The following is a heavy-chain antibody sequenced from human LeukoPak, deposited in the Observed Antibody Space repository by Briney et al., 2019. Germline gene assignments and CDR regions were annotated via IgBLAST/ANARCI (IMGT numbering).Heavy chain of an antibody. CDR3: ARELYSSSSNWFDP. J-gene: IGHJ5*02. V-gene: IGHV3-7*01. CDR2: IKQDGSEK. CDR1: GFTFSNYW. D-gene: IGHD6-13*01. Sequence: GGSLRLSCAASGFTFSNYWMSWVRQAPGKGLEWVANIKQDGSEKYYVDSVKGRFTISRDNAKNSLYLQMNRLRAEDTAVYYCARELYSSSSNWFDPWGQGTLVTVSS.